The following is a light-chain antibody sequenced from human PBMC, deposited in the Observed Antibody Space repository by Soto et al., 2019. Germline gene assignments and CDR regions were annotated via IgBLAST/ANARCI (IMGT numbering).Light chain of an antibody. CDR3: QQYGRA. CDR2: GAS. V-gene: IGKV3-20*01. J-gene: IGKJ1*01. Sequence: EIVLTQSPGTLSLSPGERATLSCRASQTITSSYLAWYQQKPGQAPRLLTYGASSRATGIPDRFSGSGSGTDFTLTISRLDPEDSAVYYCQQYGRAFGQGTKVEIK. CDR1: QTITSSY.